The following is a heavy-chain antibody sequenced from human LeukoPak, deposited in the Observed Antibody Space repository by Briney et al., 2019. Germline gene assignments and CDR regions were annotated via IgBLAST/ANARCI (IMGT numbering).Heavy chain of an antibody. D-gene: IGHD5-18*01. CDR1: GGSISSYY. J-gene: IGHJ4*02. CDR3: ARRAPYSYEWSTLDY. Sequence: SETLSLTCTVSGGSISSYYWSWIRQPPGXGLEWIGYIYYSGSTNYNPSLKSRVTISVDTSKNQFSLKLSSVTAADTAVYYCARRAPYSYEWSTLDYWGQGTLVTVSS. V-gene: IGHV4-59*08. CDR2: IYYSGST.